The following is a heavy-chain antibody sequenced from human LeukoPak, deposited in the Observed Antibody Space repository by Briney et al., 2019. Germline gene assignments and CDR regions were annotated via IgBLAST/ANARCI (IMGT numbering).Heavy chain of an antibody. J-gene: IGHJ4*03. CDR2: IYGRGNI. CDR1: GLTVSSNY. D-gene: IGHD6-6*01. CDR3: ARDRPLGY. V-gene: IGHV3-53*01. Sequence: GGSLRLSCAASGLTVSSNYMRWGRQAPGKGLEWVSVIYGRGNIYLADSVKGRFTISRDNSKNTLYLQMNSLRAEDTAVYYCARDRPLGYWGHGILVTVSS.